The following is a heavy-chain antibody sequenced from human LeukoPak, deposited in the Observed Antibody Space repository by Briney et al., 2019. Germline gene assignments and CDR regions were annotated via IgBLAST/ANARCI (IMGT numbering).Heavy chain of an antibody. V-gene: IGHV3-30-3*01. D-gene: IGHD4-23*01. Sequence: GGSLRLSCAASGFTFSSYAMHWVRQAPGKGLEWVAVISYDGSNKYYADSVKGRFTISRDYSKNTLYLQMNSLRAEDTAVYYCARTTVVMDYFDHWGQGTLVTVSS. J-gene: IGHJ4*02. CDR2: ISYDGSNK. CDR1: GFTFSSYA. CDR3: ARTTVVMDYFDH.